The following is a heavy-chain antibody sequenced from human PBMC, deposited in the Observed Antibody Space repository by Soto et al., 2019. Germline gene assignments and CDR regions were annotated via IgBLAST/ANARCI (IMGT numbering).Heavy chain of an antibody. CDR3: AHRPLTFGGVIVEYYFDY. Sequence: QITLKESGPTLVKPTRTLTLTCTFSGFSHSTSGVGVGWIRQPPGKALEWLALIYWDDDKRYSPSLKRRLTITKDTSKNQVVLTMINMDPVDTATYYCAHRPLTFGGVIVEYYFDYWGQGTLVTVSS. J-gene: IGHJ4*02. V-gene: IGHV2-5*02. CDR1: GFSHSTSGVG. CDR2: IYWDDDK. D-gene: IGHD3-16*02.